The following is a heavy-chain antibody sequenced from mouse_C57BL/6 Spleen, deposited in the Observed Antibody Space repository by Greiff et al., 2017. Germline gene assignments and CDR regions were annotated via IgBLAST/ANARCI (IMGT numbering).Heavy chain of an antibody. CDR3: ASLVTNAMDY. CDR1: GFTFSSYG. CDR2: ISSGGSYT. Sequence: EVQVVESGGDLVKPGGSLKLSCAASGFTFSSYGMSWVRQTPDKRLEWVATISSGGSYTYYPDSVKGRFTISRDNAKKTLYLQMSSLKSEYTAMYYCASLVTNAMDYWGQGTSVTVSS. V-gene: IGHV5-6*01. D-gene: IGHD2-12*01. J-gene: IGHJ4*01.